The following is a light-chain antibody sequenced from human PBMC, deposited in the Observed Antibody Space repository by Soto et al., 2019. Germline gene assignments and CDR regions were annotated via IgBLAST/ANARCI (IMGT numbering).Light chain of an antibody. J-gene: IGKJ3*01. CDR2: GAS. V-gene: IGKV3-20*01. Sequence: EIVLTQSPGTLSLSPGERATLSCRASQSVSSSYLAWYQKKPGQAPRLLIYGASSRATGIPDRFSGSGSGTDFTLTISRLEPEDFAVYYCQQYGSSLFGPGTNVDIK. CDR3: QQYGSSL. CDR1: QSVSSSY.